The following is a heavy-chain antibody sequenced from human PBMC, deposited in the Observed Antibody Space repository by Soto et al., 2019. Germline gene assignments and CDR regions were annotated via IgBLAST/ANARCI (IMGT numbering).Heavy chain of an antibody. J-gene: IGHJ6*01. V-gene: IGHV4-31*03. CDR2: IYHSGIT. Sequence: PSEILCVTCTFSVGSISIGGYYWSWIRQHPGKGLEWIGYIYHSGITYYNPSLKSRVTISVDTSKNQFSLKLSSVTAADTAVYYCARDRDRAYGSGLDVWGQGTTVTVSS. CDR3: ARDRDRAYGSGLDV. D-gene: IGHD3-10*01. CDR1: VGSISIGGYY.